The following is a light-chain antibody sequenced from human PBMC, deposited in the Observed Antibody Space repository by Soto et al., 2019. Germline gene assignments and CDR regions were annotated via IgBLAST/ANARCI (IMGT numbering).Light chain of an antibody. V-gene: IGKV3D-15*01. Sequence: LVVTQSPATLSVSPGDRVTLSCSTSQDVSSKLAWYQQKAGQAPSLLIYDASTRATGTPARFSGSGSGTDFTLTISSLQPEDFATYYCQQSYTTLPLTFGGGTKVDIK. J-gene: IGKJ4*01. CDR1: QDVSSK. CDR2: DAS. CDR3: QQSYTTLPLT.